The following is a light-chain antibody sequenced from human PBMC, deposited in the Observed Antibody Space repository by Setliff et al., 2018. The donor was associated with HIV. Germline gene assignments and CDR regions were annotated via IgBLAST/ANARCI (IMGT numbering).Light chain of an antibody. Sequence: QSVLTQAPSVSAATGQKVTISCSGSGSNIGSNHISWYQQLSGTAPKLLIYDTNWRPSGIPDRFSGSKSGTSATLCITGLQTGDEAVYYCGTWDTYLNTVLFGGGTKVTVL. CDR2: DTN. CDR3: GTWDTYLNTVL. V-gene: IGLV1-51*01. CDR1: GSNIGSNH. J-gene: IGLJ2*01.